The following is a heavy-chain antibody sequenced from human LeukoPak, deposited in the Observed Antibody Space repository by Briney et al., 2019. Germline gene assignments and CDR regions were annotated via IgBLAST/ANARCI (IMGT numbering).Heavy chain of an antibody. V-gene: IGHV1-2*06. Sequence: GASVKVSCKASGYTFTAYHMHWVRQAPGQGLEWMGRINPNSGDTNYAQKFQGRVTMTRDTSISTAYMELSSLRSEDTAVYYCAARETGYYDFWSGYYNNWFDPWGQGTLVTVSS. CDR1: GYTFTAYH. J-gene: IGHJ5*02. CDR2: INPNSGDT. CDR3: AARETGYYDFWSGYYNNWFDP. D-gene: IGHD3-3*01.